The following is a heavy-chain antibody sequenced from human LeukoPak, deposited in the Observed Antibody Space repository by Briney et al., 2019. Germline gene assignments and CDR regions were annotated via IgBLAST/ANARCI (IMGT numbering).Heavy chain of an antibody. Sequence: GGSLRLSCAASGFTFSSYAMSWVRQAPGKGLEWVSVIYSGGSTYYADSVKGRFTISRDNSKNTLYLQMNSLRAEDTALYYCAKDFVVVPGLVNYFDSWGQGTLVTVSS. CDR1: GFTFSSYA. J-gene: IGHJ4*02. CDR2: IYSGGST. CDR3: AKDFVVVPGLVNYFDS. D-gene: IGHD2-2*01. V-gene: IGHV3-23*03.